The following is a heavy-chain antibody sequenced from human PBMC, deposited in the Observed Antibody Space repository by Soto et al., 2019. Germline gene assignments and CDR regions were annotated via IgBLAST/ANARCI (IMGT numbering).Heavy chain of an antibody. D-gene: IGHD3-10*01. J-gene: IGHJ6*02. V-gene: IGHV1-58*01. Sequence: SVKVSCKASGFTFTSSAVQWVRQARGQRLEWIGWIVVGSGNTNYAQKFQERVTITRDMSTSTAYMELSSLRSEDTAVYYCAAEKRSGSYYYYGMDVWSQGTTVTVSS. CDR1: GFTFTSSA. CDR3: AAEKRSGSYYYYGMDV. CDR2: IVVGSGNT.